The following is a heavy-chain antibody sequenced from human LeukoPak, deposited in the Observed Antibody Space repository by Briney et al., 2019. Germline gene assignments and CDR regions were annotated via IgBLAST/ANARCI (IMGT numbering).Heavy chain of an antibody. J-gene: IGHJ5*02. CDR2: INHSGST. CDR3: ARKRYSSSQNWFDP. V-gene: IGHV4-34*01. CDR1: GGSFSGYY. D-gene: IGHD6-13*01. Sequence: SETLSLTCAVYGGSFSGYYWSWIRQPPGKGLEWIGEINHSGSTNYNPSLNSRVTISVDTSKNQFSLKLSSVTAADTAVYYCARKRYSSSQNWFDPWGQGTLVTVSS.